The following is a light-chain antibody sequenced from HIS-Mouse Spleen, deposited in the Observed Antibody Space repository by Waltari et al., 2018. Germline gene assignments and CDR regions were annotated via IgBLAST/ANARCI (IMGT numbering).Light chain of an antibody. CDR1: QSVSSSY. CDR3: QQYGSSPGLT. V-gene: IGKV3-20*01. J-gene: IGKJ4*01. Sequence: EIVLTQSPGTLSLSPGEIATLSCRASQSVSSSYLAWYQQKPGQAPRLLIYGASSRAAGIPDRFSGSGSGTDFTLTISRLEPEDFAVYYCQQYGSSPGLTFGGGTKVEIK. CDR2: GAS.